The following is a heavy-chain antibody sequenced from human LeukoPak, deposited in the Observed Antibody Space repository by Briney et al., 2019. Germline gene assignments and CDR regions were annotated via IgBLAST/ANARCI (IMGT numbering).Heavy chain of an antibody. J-gene: IGHJ5*02. CDR1: GDSISSGAYS. CDR3: ARELWFANAPGSWLDP. V-gene: IGHV4-30-2*01. D-gene: IGHD3-10*01. CDR2: IFHTGST. Sequence: SQTLSLTCVVSGDSISSGAYSWSWIRQPPGKGLEWIGYIFHTGSTFYNPSLKSRVTISVDNSKNQFSLRLSSVTAADTAVYYCARELWFANAPGSWLDPWGQGTLVTVSS.